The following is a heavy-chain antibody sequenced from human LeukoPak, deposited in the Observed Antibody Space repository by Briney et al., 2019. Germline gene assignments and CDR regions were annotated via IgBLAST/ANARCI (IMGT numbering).Heavy chain of an antibody. Sequence: SVKVSCKASGGTFSSYAISWVRQAPGQGLEWMGGIIPIFGTANYAQKFQGRVTITADESTSTAYMELSSLRSEDTAVYYCASRPGYYDSSGYFDYWGQGTLVTVSS. CDR1: GGTFSSYA. CDR2: IIPIFGTA. D-gene: IGHD3-22*01. CDR3: ASRPGYYDSSGYFDY. V-gene: IGHV1-69*13. J-gene: IGHJ4*02.